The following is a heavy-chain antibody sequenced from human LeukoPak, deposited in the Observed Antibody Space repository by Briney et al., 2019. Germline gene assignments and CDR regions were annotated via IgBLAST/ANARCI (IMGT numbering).Heavy chain of an antibody. J-gene: IGHJ3*02. CDR3: ARGCPNPREPHPFDI. Sequence: SETLSLTCTVSGGSISSYYWSWIRQPAGKGLEWIGRIYTSGSTNYNPSLKSRVTMSVDTSKNQFSLKLSSVTAADTAVYYCARGCPNPREPHPFDILGRGTMVTVSS. D-gene: IGHD1-14*01. CDR1: GGSISSYY. CDR2: IYTSGST. V-gene: IGHV4-4*07.